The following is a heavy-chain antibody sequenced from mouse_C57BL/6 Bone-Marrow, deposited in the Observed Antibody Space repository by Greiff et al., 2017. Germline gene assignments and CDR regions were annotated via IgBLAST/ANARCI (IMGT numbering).Heavy chain of an antibody. CDR3: RELYYYGSSPDWCAY. J-gene: IGHJ3*01. D-gene: IGHD1-1*01. V-gene: IGHV1-83*01. CDR2: YPGSGNTS. CDR1: YTFTDYYM. Sequence: VQVVESGPELVKPGASVKMSCKASGYTFTDYYMHWVKQKPGKGLEWIGEIYPGSGNTSSYEKFTGQATLTADTYSSTAYMRLSSVTSEDSAVYFCARELYYYGSSPDWCAYWGQGTLVTVSA.